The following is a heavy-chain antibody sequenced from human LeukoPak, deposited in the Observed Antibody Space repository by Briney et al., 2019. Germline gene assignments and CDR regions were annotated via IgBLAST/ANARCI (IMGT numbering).Heavy chain of an antibody. CDR1: EFTFSSYW. Sequence: GGSLRLSCAASEFTFSSYWMHWVRQAPGKGLVWVSRINSDGSSTSYADSVKGRFTISRDNAKNTLYLQMNSLRAEDTAVYYCVVGPDTFGYWGQGTLVTVSS. V-gene: IGHV3-74*01. CDR3: VVGPDTFGY. CDR2: INSDGSST. D-gene: IGHD3-10*01. J-gene: IGHJ4*02.